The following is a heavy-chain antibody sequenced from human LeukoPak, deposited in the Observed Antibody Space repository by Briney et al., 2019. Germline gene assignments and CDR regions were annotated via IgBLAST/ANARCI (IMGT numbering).Heavy chain of an antibody. Sequence: SETLSLTCTVSGGSISSYYWSWIRQPPGRGLEWIGYIYYSGSTNYNPSLKSRVTISVDTSKNQFSLKLSSVTAADTAVYYCARVGCSSTSCYFPWGQGTLVTVSS. CDR2: IYYSGST. CDR1: GGSISSYY. D-gene: IGHD2-2*01. CDR3: ARVGCSSTSCYFP. V-gene: IGHV4-59*01. J-gene: IGHJ5*02.